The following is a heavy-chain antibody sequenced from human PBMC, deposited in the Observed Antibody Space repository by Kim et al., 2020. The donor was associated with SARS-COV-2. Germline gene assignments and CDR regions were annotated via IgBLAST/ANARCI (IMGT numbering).Heavy chain of an antibody. D-gene: IGHD6-13*01. CDR3: ARELSSSWYSSDAFEI. J-gene: IGHJ3*02. V-gene: IGHV4-4*07. Sequence: SETLSLTCTVSGGSITTHYWSWIRQPAGKGLEWIGRIHSSGRTNYNPSLKSRVSMSADTSKNHFSLNLNSVTAADTAVYYCARELSSSWYSSDAFEIWGQGTMVAVSS. CDR1: GGSITTHY. CDR2: IHSSGRT.